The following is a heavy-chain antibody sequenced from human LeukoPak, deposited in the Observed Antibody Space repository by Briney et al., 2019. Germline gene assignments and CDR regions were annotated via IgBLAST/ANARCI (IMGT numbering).Heavy chain of an antibody. J-gene: IGHJ6*02. CDR2: IYYSGST. CDR3: AGFGELYYYYGMDV. V-gene: IGHV4-59*08. CDR1: GGSISSYY. D-gene: IGHD3-10*01. Sequence: KPSETLSLTCTVSGGSISSYYWSWIRQPPGKGLEWIGYIYYSGSTNYNPPLKSRVTISVDTSKNQFSLKLSSVTAADTAVYYCAGFGELYYYYGMDVWGQGTTVTVSS.